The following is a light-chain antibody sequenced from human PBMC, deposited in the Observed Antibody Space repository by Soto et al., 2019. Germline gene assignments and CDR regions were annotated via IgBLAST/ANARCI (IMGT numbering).Light chain of an antibody. V-gene: IGLV2-14*01. CDR3: SSYTSSSTVV. CDR1: SSDVGGYNS. CDR2: DVI. Sequence: QSALTQPASVSGSPGQSINISCTGTSSDVGGYNSVSWYQQHPGKAPKLMIYDVINRPSGVSNRFSASKSGNTASLTISGLQAEDEADYYCSSYTSSSTVVFGGGTKVTVL. J-gene: IGLJ2*01.